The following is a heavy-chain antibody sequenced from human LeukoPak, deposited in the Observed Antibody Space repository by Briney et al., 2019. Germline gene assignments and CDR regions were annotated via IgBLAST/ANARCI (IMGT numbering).Heavy chain of an antibody. Sequence: GGSLRLSCAASGFIVNTNYMTWVSQAPGRGLEWVSFIYADGNTYYADSVKGRFTISRDISKNAVYLQMNSLRAEDTAVYYCARDSYGDANFDSWGQGTLVTVSS. CDR3: ARDSYGDANFDS. J-gene: IGHJ4*02. V-gene: IGHV3-53*01. CDR1: GFIVNTNY. CDR2: IYADGNT. D-gene: IGHD4-17*01.